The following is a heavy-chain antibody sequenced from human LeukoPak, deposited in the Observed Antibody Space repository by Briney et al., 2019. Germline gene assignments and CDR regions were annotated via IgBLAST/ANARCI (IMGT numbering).Heavy chain of an antibody. CDR3: ARERLAARPGHFDY. CDR1: GGPMNTYY. Sequence: PSETLSPTCNVSGGPMNTYYWNWIRQPPGKGLEWIGFIYYSGNTKYNPSLSSRVTISIDTSRNHFSLRLSSVTPADTAKYYCARERLAARPGHFDYWGQGTLVAVSS. V-gene: IGHV4-59*01. J-gene: IGHJ4*02. CDR2: IYYSGNT. D-gene: IGHD6-6*01.